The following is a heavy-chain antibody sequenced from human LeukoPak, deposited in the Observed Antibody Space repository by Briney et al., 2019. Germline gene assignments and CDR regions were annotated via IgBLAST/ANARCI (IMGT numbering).Heavy chain of an antibody. D-gene: IGHD3-22*01. V-gene: IGHV3-53*01. CDR1: GFTVSSNY. Sequence: GGSLRLSCAASGFTVSSNYMSWVRQALGKGLEWVSDIYSGGSTYYADSVKGRFTISRDDSKNSLYLQMNSLRAEDAAVYYCARDQLNYYDSSGSDYWGQGTLVTVSS. J-gene: IGHJ4*02. CDR3: ARDQLNYYDSSGSDY. CDR2: IYSGGST.